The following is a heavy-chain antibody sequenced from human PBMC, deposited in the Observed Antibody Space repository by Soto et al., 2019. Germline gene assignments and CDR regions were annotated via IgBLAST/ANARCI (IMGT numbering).Heavy chain of an antibody. CDR2: ISDDGAKR. D-gene: IGHD1-26*01. CDR3: AKARVRVVGANSFDY. J-gene: IGHJ4*02. Sequence: PGGSLRLSCVGSGFTFSNYGMHWVRQPPGKGLEWVALISDDGAKRYYADSVRGRLIIPRDNSKDTLYLQMDSLGPEHTGVYFCAKARVRVVGANSFDYWGQGTPVTVSS. CDR1: GFTFSNYG. V-gene: IGHV3-30*18.